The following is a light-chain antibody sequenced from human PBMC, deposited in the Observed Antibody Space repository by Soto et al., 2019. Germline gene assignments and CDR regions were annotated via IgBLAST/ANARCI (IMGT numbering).Light chain of an antibody. V-gene: IGLV2-14*01. CDR2: DVS. J-gene: IGLJ3*02. Sequence: QSALTQPASVSGSPGQSITISCTGTSNDVGGYNYVSWYQQHPGIAPKLIIYDVSNRPSGVSIRFSGSKSGNTASLTISGLQADDEADYYCSSYKVSTMVFGGGTKLTVL. CDR1: SNDVGGYNY. CDR3: SSYKVSTMV.